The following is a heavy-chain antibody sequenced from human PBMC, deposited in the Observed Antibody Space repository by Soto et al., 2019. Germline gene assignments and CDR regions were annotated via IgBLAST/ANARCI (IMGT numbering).Heavy chain of an antibody. V-gene: IGHV3-23*01. Sequence: PGGSLRLSCAASGFTFSSYALSWVRQAPWKGLERVSSISVTGYNTYYADSAKGRFTISRDSSKNTVYLQMNSLRAEDTAIYYCAKECIDTSGWYGWFDAWGQGTPVTVSS. J-gene: IGHJ5*02. CDR1: GFTFSSYA. D-gene: IGHD6-19*01. CDR3: AKECIDTSGWYGWFDA. CDR2: ISVTGYNT.